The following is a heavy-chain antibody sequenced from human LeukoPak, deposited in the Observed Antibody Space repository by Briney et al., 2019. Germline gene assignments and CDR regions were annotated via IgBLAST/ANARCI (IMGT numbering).Heavy chain of an antibody. D-gene: IGHD2-15*01. Sequence: PGGSLRLSCAGSGLTFSDAWLTWVRQAPGKGLEWVGRIGTNTYGGTTEYAAPVRDRFTISREDSTSTLYLQMSSLKIEDTAVYYCTTEYCHASNYWGQGALVTVSS. J-gene: IGHJ4*02. CDR2: IGTNTYGGTT. CDR3: TTEYCHASNY. V-gene: IGHV3-15*04. CDR1: GLTFSDAW.